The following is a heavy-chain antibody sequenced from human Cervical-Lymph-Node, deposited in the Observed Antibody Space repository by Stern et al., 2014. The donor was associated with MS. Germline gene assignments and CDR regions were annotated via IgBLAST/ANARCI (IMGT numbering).Heavy chain of an antibody. J-gene: IGHJ5*02. CDR1: GYGFTDFY. D-gene: IGHD3-10*01. CDR3: ARRGVLGDMDL. V-gene: IGHV1-2*02. Sequence: VKLVESGAEARKPGASVKISCKASGYGFTDFYLFCGRQDPGKGLECMGWINADNGGIKYVEKFQGRVSVTRDTSVSTTYLELRRLTSDDTAVYYCARRGVLGDMDLWGQGTPVTVSS. CDR2: INADNGGI.